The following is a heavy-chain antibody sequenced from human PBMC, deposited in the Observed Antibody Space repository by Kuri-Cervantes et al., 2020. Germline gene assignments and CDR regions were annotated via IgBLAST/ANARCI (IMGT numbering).Heavy chain of an antibody. CDR3: ARDFYRGRDH. CDR1: GFTFSAYW. Sequence: GESLKISCAASGFTFSAYWMSWVRQAPGKGLEWVGNIKQDGSEKYYVDSVKGRFTISRDNAKNSLYLQMNSLRAEDTAVYYCARDFYRGRDHWGQGTLVTVSS. D-gene: IGHD2/OR15-2a*01. V-gene: IGHV3-7*01. J-gene: IGHJ4*02. CDR2: IKQDGSEK.